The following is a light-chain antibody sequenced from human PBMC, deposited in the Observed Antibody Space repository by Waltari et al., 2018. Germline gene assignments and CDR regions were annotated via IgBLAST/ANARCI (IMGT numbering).Light chain of an antibody. CDR1: QSISDY. CDR2: VAS. Sequence: QMTQSPSSLSASVGDRVTITCRASQSISDYLNGYQQKPGKAPSLLIFVASILHSGVPSRFSGSGSGTDYTLTISNVQPEDLAIYYCQQSYTSPRTFGQGTKLEIK. CDR3: QQSYTSPRT. V-gene: IGKV1-39*01. J-gene: IGKJ2*01.